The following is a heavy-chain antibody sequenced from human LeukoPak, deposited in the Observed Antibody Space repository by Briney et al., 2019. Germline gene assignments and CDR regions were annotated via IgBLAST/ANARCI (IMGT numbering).Heavy chain of an antibody. CDR2: ISWNSGSI. CDR3: AKAQDYDFWSGYYN. CDR1: GFTFDDYA. D-gene: IGHD3-3*01. Sequence: PGGSLRLSCAASGFTFDDYAMHWVRQAPGKGLEWVSGISWNSGSIGYADSVKGRFTISRDNVKNSLYLQMNSLRAEDTALYYCAKAQDYDFWSGYYNWGQGTLVTVSS. V-gene: IGHV3-9*01. J-gene: IGHJ4*02.